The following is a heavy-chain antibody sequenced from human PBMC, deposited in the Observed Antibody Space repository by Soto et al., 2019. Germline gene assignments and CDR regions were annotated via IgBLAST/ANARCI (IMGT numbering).Heavy chain of an antibody. J-gene: IGHJ4*02. CDR3: VKVWGYGPLPLFAY. V-gene: IGHV3-23*01. D-gene: IGHD2-21*01. CDR1: GFTFSSYA. CDR2: ISGSGGST. Sequence: GGSLRLSCAASGFTFSSYAMSWVRQAPGKGLEWVSAISGSGGSTYYADSVKGRFTISRDNSKNTLYLQMNSLRAEDTAVYYCVKVWGYGPLPLFAYCGQGSFVPVSS.